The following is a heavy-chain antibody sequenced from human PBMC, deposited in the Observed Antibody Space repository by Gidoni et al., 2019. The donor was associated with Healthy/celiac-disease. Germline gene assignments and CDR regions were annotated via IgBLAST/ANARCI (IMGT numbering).Heavy chain of an antibody. CDR3: ARDRSTRDGYNYRFDY. D-gene: IGHD5-12*01. Sequence: QVQLQESGPGLVKPSETLSLTCTVSGGSISSYYWSWIRQPPGKGLEWIGYIYYSGSTNYNPSLKSRVTISVDTSKNQFSLKLSSVTAADTAVYYCARDRSTRDGYNYRFDYWGQGTLVTVSS. CDR2: IYYSGST. CDR1: GGSISSYY. J-gene: IGHJ4*02. V-gene: IGHV4-59*01.